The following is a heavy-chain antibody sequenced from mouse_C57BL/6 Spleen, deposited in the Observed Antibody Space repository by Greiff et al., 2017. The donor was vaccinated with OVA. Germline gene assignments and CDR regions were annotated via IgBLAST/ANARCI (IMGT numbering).Heavy chain of an antibody. Sequence: VQLQQPGAELVKPGASVKLSCKASGYTFTSYWMQWVKQRPGQGLEWIGEIEPSDSYTNYNQKFKGKATLTVDTSSSTAYMQLSSLTSEDSAVYYCARWGNMSSFAYWGQGTLVTVSA. CDR3: ARWGNMSSFAY. D-gene: IGHD2-3*01. CDR1: GYTFTSYW. CDR2: IEPSDSYT. J-gene: IGHJ3*01. V-gene: IGHV1-50*01.